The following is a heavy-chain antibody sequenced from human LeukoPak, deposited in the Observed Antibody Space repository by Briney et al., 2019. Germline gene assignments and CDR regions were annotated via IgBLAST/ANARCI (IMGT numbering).Heavy chain of an antibody. CDR1: GGSISSSNHY. Sequence: SETLSLTCTVSGGSISSSNHYWGWIRQPPGKGLEWIGSIYYSGTTYYNPSLKSRVTISVDTSKNQFSLKLSSVTAPDTAVYYCARHCSSTSCPFDYWGQGTLVTVSS. D-gene: IGHD2-2*01. CDR3: ARHCSSTSCPFDY. CDR2: IYYSGTT. V-gene: IGHV4-39*01. J-gene: IGHJ4*02.